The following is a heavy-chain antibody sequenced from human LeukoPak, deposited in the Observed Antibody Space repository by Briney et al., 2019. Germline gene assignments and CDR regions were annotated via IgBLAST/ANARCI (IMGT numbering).Heavy chain of an antibody. V-gene: IGHV3-48*03. Sequence: GGSLRLSCIASGFTFGDYAMNWVRQAPGKGLEWVSYISSSGSTIYYADSVKGRFTISRDNAKNSLYLQMNSLRAEDTAVYYCARMHGEIDYWGQGTLVTVSS. D-gene: IGHD3-10*01. J-gene: IGHJ4*02. CDR1: GFTFGDYA. CDR2: ISSSGSTI. CDR3: ARMHGEIDY.